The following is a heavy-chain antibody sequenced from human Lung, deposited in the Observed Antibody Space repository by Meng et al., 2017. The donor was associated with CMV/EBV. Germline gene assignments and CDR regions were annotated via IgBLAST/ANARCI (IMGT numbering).Heavy chain of an antibody. D-gene: IGHD6-19*01. J-gene: IGHJ6*02. V-gene: IGHV3-21*01. CDR1: GFTFSAYS. Sequence: GGSLRLSCAASGFTFSAYSMNWVRQAPGKGLEWVSSISTISTYIYYADSMKGRFTISRDNTKNLLFLQMNSLSVEDTAVYYSAGFAVAITNGLDVWGQGTTVTVSS. CDR2: ISTISTYI. CDR3: AGFAVAITNGLDV.